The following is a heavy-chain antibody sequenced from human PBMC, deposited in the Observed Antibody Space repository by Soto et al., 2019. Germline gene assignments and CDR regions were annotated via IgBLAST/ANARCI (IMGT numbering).Heavy chain of an antibody. CDR3: AKGYSSGWYSGGDY. V-gene: IGHV3-9*01. CDR2: ISWNSGSI. D-gene: IGHD6-19*01. Sequence: DVQLVESGGGLVQPGRSLRLSCAASGFTFDDYAMHWVRQAPGKGLEWVSGISWNSGSIGYADSVKGRFTISRDNAKNSLYLQMNSLRAEDTALYYCAKGYSSGWYSGGDYWGQGTLVTVSS. CDR1: GFTFDDYA. J-gene: IGHJ4*02.